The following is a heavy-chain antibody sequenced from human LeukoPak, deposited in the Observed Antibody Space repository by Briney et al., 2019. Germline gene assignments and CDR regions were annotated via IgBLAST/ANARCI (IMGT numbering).Heavy chain of an antibody. V-gene: IGHV3-30*02. D-gene: IGHD2-2*01. J-gene: IGHJ4*02. CDR3: AKGPFVVVVPAAIPTFDY. CDR1: GFTFSRHG. CDR2: IRYDGSNK. Sequence: GGSLRLSCAASGFTFSRHGMHWVRQAPGKGLEWVAFIRYDGSNKYYADSVKGRFTISRDNSKNTLYLQMNSLRAEDTAVYYCAKGPFVVVVPAAIPTFDYWGQGTLVTVSS.